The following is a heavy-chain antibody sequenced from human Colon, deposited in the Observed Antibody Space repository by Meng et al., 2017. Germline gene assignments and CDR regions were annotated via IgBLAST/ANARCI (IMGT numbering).Heavy chain of an antibody. CDR2: IYYSGST. CDR3: ARDRKHYGERGWFDP. D-gene: IGHD4-17*01. J-gene: IGHJ5*02. CDR1: GGSISSGDYY. Sequence: VQVQASGPGLVQPSQTLSLTCTVSGGSISSGDYYWSWIRQPPGKGLEWIGYIYYSGSTYSNASLKSRVTISIDRSKNQFSLKLSSVTAADTAVYYCARDRKHYGERGWFDPWGQGTLVTVSS. V-gene: IGHV4-30-4*01.